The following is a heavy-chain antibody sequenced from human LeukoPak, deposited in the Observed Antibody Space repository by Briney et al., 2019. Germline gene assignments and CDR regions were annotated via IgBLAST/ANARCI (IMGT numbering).Heavy chain of an antibody. V-gene: IGHV3-30*03. Sequence: PGGSLRLSCGASGFTFSSYGMHWVRQAPGKGLEWVAVISYDGSNKYYADAVKGRFTISRDNSKNTLYLQVNNLRAEDTAVYYCARGPNSNWSGLDFWGQGTLLTVSS. D-gene: IGHD6-6*01. CDR3: ARGPNSNWSGLDF. CDR2: ISYDGSNK. J-gene: IGHJ4*02. CDR1: GFTFSSYG.